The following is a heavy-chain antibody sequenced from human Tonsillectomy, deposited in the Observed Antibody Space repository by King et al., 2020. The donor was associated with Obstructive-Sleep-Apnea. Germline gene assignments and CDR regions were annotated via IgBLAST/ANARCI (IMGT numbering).Heavy chain of an antibody. Sequence: VQLQQWGAGLLKPSETLSLTCAVYGGSFSGYYWSWIRQPPGKGLEWIGEINHSGSTNYNPSLKSRVTISVDPSKNQFSLKLSSVTAADTAVYYCARGFRVRGTMIVVRPLNWFDPWGQGTLVTVSS. D-gene: IGHD3-22*01. CDR3: ARGFRVRGTMIVVRPLNWFDP. V-gene: IGHV4-34*01. J-gene: IGHJ5*02. CDR1: GGSFSGYY. CDR2: INHSGST.